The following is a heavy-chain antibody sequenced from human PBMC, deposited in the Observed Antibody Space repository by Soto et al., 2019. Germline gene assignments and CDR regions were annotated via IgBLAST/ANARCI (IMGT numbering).Heavy chain of an antibody. CDR2: ISGSGGST. V-gene: IGHV3-23*01. CDR3: AKVRYDSSTHLFDY. D-gene: IGHD3-22*01. J-gene: IGHJ4*02. CDR1: GFIFSSYW. Sequence: HPGGSLRLSCAATGFIFSSYWMSWVRQAPGKGLEWVSAISGSGGSTYYADSVKGRFTISRDNSKNTLYLQMNSLRAEDTAVYYCAKVRYDSSTHLFDYWGQGTLVTVSS.